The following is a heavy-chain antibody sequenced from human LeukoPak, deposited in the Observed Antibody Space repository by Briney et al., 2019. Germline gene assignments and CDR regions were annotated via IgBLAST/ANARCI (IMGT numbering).Heavy chain of an antibody. Sequence: ASVKVSCKASGYTFTSYAMNWVRQAPGQGLEWMGWINTNTGIPTYAQGFTGRFVFSLDASVSTAYLQISSLKAEDTAVYYCARDGYPYHTLTPNYYGSGSPPVYWGQGTLVTVSS. CDR1: GYTFTSYA. V-gene: IGHV7-4-1*02. CDR3: ARDGYPYHTLTPNYYGSGSPPVY. D-gene: IGHD3-10*01. J-gene: IGHJ4*02. CDR2: INTNTGIP.